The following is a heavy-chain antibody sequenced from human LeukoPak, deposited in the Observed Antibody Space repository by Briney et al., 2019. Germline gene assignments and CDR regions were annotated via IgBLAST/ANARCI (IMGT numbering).Heavy chain of an antibody. CDR1: DGSFSGFY. CDR3: ARQRLRLRHDAFDY. Sequence: SETLSLTRAIYDGSFSGFYWSWIRQPPGKGLEWIGEINHSGSTNYNPSLKRRVTISVDTSKNQFSLKLSSVTAADTAVYYCARQRLRLRHDAFDYWGQGTLVTVSS. V-gene: IGHV4-34*01. J-gene: IGHJ4*02. D-gene: IGHD5-12*01. CDR2: INHSGST.